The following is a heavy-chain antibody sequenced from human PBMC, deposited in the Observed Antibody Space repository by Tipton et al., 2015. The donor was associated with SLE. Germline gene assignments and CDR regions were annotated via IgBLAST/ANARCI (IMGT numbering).Heavy chain of an antibody. CDR2: IKWNSETI. CDR1: GFTFDDFA. V-gene: IGHV3-9*01. J-gene: IGHJ3*02. Sequence: SLRLSCAASGFTFDDFAMHWVRQAPGKGLEWVSSIKWNSETIVYADSVKGRFTVSRDNAKNTVYLQMNSLTVEDTAVYYCARGILGDPVAFDMWGQGTMAIVSS. D-gene: IGHD1-26*01. CDR3: ARGILGDPVAFDM.